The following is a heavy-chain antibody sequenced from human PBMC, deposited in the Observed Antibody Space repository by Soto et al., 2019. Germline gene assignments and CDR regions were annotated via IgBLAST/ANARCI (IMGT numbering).Heavy chain of an antibody. Sequence: PGGSLRLSCAASGFTFDDYAMHWVRQAPGKGLEWVSGISWNSGSIGYADSVKGRFTISRDNAKNSLYLQMNSLRAEDTALYYCAKDRERSRNYYYYYMDVWGKGTTVTVSS. CDR2: ISWNSGSI. CDR3: AKDRERSRNYYYYYMDV. J-gene: IGHJ6*03. CDR1: GFTFDDYA. V-gene: IGHV3-9*01.